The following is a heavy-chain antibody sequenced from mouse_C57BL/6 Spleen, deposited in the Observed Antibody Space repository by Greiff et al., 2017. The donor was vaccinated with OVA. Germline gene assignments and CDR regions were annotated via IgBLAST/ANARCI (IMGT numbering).Heavy chain of an antibody. Sequence: VQLQQSGAELARPGASVKMSCKASGYTFTSYTMHWVKQRPGQGLEWIGYINPSSGYTKYNQKFKDKATLTADKSSSTAYMQLSSLTSEDSAVYYCAREGKYGNYVNYYAMDYWGQGTSVTVSS. V-gene: IGHV1-4*01. CDR3: AREGKYGNYVNYYAMDY. D-gene: IGHD2-10*02. CDR1: GYTFTSYT. J-gene: IGHJ4*01. CDR2: INPSSGYT.